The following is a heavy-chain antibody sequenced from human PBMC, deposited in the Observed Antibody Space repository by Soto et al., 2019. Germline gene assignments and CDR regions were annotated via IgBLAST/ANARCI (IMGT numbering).Heavy chain of an antibody. CDR2: IYYSGRT. CDR3: ARAPRRGAAAGLFFDY. CDR1: GGSISSGGYY. D-gene: IGHD6-13*01. V-gene: IGHV4-31*03. Sequence: QVQLQESGPGLVKPSQTLSLTCTVSGGSISSGGYYWSWIRQHPGKGLEWIGYIYYSGRTYYNPSLKSRVTISVDTSKNQFSLKLSSVTAADTAVYYCARAPRRGAAAGLFFDYWGQGTLVTVSS. J-gene: IGHJ4*02.